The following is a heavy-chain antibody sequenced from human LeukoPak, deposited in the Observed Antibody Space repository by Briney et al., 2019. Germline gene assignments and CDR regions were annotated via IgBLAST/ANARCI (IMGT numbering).Heavy chain of an antibody. Sequence: ASVKVSCKASGYTFNSYDISWVRQAPGQGLEWMAWISTYNGNTNHALKVQGRATMTTDTSTSTAYMELRSLRSDDTAVYYCAREGIAVAAFDYWGQGTLVTVSS. CDR2: ISTYNGNT. CDR3: AREGIAVAAFDY. CDR1: GYTFNSYD. V-gene: IGHV1-18*01. J-gene: IGHJ4*02. D-gene: IGHD6-19*01.